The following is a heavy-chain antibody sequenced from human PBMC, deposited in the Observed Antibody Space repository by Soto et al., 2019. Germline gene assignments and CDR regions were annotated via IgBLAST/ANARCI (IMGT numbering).Heavy chain of an antibody. CDR1: GGSISSSSYY. CDR3: ARPTMVTD. V-gene: IGHV4-39*01. D-gene: IGHD3-10*01. Sequence: NPSETLSLTCTVSGGSISSSSYYWGWIRQPPGKGLEWIGSIYYSGSTYYNPSLKSRVTISVDTSKNQFSLKLSSVTAADTAVYYCARPTMVTDWGQGTMVTVSS. CDR2: IYYSGST. J-gene: IGHJ3*01.